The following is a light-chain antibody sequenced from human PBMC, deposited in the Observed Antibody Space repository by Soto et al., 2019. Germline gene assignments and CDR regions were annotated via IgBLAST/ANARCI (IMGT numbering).Light chain of an antibody. V-gene: IGKV3-20*01. CDR3: QHYDDSPPVFT. J-gene: IGKJ3*01. CDR1: RFVSNYY. CDR2: AAS. Sequence: DIVLTQSPGTLSLSPGDRATLSCRTSRFVSNYYVAWYQQRPGQAPRLLIYAASSRATDIPDRFSGSGSGTDFTLTISRLEPEDFAVYYCQHYDDSPPVFTFGPGTNVEI.